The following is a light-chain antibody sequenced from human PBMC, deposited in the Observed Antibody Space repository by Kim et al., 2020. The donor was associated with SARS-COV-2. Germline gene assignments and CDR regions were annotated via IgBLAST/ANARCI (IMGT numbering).Light chain of an antibody. CDR2: AAS. V-gene: IGKV1-16*01. Sequence: DIQMTQSPSSLSASVGDRVTITCRASQGISSYLAWLQQKPGKAPKSLIYAASNLQSGVPSRFSGSGSGTDFTLTISSLQPEDFATYYGEQYNSCPPTFGGGTKVDIK. J-gene: IGKJ4*01. CDR1: QGISSY. CDR3: EQYNSCPPT.